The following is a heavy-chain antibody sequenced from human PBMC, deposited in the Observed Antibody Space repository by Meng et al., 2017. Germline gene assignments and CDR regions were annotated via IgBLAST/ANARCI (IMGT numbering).Heavy chain of an antibody. J-gene: IGHJ5*02. Sequence: QGQLVRSGAEWNKPGASVKVSCKASGYTFTDYYLHWVRQAPGQGLEWMGWINPHSGGTYFAQNFQGRVTLTSDTSISTAYMELSRLRSDDTAMYYCARRVAVAGNTSRVRWFDPWGQGTLVTVSS. D-gene: IGHD6-19*01. V-gene: IGHV1-2*02. CDR3: ARRVAVAGNTSRVRWFDP. CDR2: INPHSGGT. CDR1: GYTFTDYY.